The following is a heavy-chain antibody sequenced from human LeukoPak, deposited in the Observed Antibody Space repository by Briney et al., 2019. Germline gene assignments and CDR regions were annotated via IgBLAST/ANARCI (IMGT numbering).Heavy chain of an antibody. CDR3: AKGLSSGPGRFDY. J-gene: IGHJ4*02. Sequence: GGSLRLSCAASGFTFAIHAMTWVRQAPGKGLEWVSGISGDGASTHYAESVKGQFTISRDNSQNTLFLQMNSLRVEDTAIYYCAKGLSSGPGRFDYWGQGTLVTVSS. CDR2: ISGDGAST. CDR1: GFTFAIHA. V-gene: IGHV3-23*01. D-gene: IGHD6-19*01.